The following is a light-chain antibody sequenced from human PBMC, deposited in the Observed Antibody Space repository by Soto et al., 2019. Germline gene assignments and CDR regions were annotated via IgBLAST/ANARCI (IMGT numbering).Light chain of an antibody. Sequence: EIVMAQSPATLSGSPGERATLSCRASQSVSSNLAWYQQKPGQAPRLLIYGASTRATGIPARFSGSGSGTEFTLTISSLQSEDFAVYYCQQYNNWPPTFGQGTKVDIK. V-gene: IGKV3-15*01. CDR1: QSVSSN. CDR2: GAS. J-gene: IGKJ1*01. CDR3: QQYNNWPPT.